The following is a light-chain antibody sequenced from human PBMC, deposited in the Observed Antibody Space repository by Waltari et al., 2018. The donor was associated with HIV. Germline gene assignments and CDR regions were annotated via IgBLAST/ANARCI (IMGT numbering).Light chain of an antibody. CDR2: DVS. Sequence: QPALAQPRSVSGSPGQPVTISCTGTSSDVGAYYFVSWYQHHPGIAPKLIIYDVSKRPSGVPDRFSGSKSGSTASLTISGLQAEDEADYHCCSYAGTFRVFGGGTKLTVL. CDR1: SSDVGAYYF. J-gene: IGLJ3*02. V-gene: IGLV2-11*01. CDR3: CSYAGTFRV.